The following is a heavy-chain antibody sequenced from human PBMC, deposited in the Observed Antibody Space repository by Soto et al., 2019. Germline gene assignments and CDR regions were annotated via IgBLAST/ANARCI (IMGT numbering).Heavy chain of an antibody. Sequence: PGGSLRLSCAASGFTFSSYAMHWVRQAPGKGLEWVAVISYDGSNKYYADSVKGRFTISRDNSKNTLYLQMNSLRAEDTAVYYCARPPVGVGTTGRWFDPWGQGTLVTVSS. J-gene: IGHJ5*02. CDR3: ARPPVGVGTTGRWFDP. V-gene: IGHV3-30-3*01. CDR2: ISYDGSNK. CDR1: GFTFSSYA. D-gene: IGHD1-1*01.